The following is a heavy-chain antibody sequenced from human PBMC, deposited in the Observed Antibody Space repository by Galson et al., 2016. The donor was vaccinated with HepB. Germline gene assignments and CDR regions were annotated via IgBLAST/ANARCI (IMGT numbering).Heavy chain of an antibody. V-gene: IGHV3-7*03. Sequence: SLRLSCAASGFTFSSSWMSWVRQAPGKGLEWVANIKQDGSDKYYVDSVKGRFTISRDNAENSLYLQMNTLRAEDTAVYYCATTAAAPGNYWGQGTLATVSS. D-gene: IGHD6-25*01. CDR2: IKQDGSDK. CDR3: ATTAAAPGNY. J-gene: IGHJ4*02. CDR1: GFTFSSSW.